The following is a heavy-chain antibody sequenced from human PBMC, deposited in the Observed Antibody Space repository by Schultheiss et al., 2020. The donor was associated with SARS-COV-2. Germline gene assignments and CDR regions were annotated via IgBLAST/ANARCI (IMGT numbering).Heavy chain of an antibody. J-gene: IGHJ6*02. Sequence: ASVKVSGKASGYTFTSYAMNWVRQAPGQGLEWMGWINTNTGNPTYAQGFTGRFVFSLDTSVSTAYLQISSLKAEDTAVYYCARDKWVVVAGADYYYYGMDVWGQGTTVTVSS. CDR2: INTNTGNP. CDR1: GYTFTSYA. CDR3: ARDKWVVVAGADYYYYGMDV. D-gene: IGHD2-15*01. V-gene: IGHV7-4-1*02.